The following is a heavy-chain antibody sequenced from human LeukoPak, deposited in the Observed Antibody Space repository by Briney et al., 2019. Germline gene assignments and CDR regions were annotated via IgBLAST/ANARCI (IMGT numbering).Heavy chain of an antibody. CDR2: IYYSGST. Sequence: PSETLSLTCTVSGGSISSYYWSWIRQPPGKGLEWIGYIYYSGSTNYNPSLKSRVTISVDTSKNQFSLKLNSVTAADTAVYYCARALYSSTWPLDYWGQGTLVTVSS. CDR3: ARALYSSTWPLDY. V-gene: IGHV4-59*01. CDR1: GGSISSYY. J-gene: IGHJ4*02. D-gene: IGHD6-13*01.